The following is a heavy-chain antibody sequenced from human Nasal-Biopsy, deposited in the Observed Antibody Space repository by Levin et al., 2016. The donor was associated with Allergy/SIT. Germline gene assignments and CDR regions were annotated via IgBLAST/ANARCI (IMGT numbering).Heavy chain of an antibody. Sequence: GESLKISCAASGFTFNRHGMNWVRQAPGKGLEWLALIYYDGGNKYYADSVKGRFTISRDNSKNTLYLQMNSLRAEDTAVYYCARGDSCRDTTCYPEDYWGQGTLVTVSS. CDR3: ARGDSCRDTTCYPEDY. CDR1: GFTFNRHG. D-gene: IGHD3-16*02. J-gene: IGHJ4*02. CDR2: IYYDGGNK. V-gene: IGHV3-33*01.